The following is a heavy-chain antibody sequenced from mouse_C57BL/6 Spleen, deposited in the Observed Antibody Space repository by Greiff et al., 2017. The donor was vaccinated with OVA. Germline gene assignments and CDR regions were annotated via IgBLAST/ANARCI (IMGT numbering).Heavy chain of an antibody. J-gene: IGHJ2*01. CDR1: GYAFSSSW. D-gene: IGHD2-2*01. V-gene: IGHV1-82*01. Sequence: VQRVESGPELVKPGASVKISCKASGYAFSSSWMNWVKQRPGKGLEWIGRIYPGDGDTNYNGKFKGKATLTADKSSSTAYMQLSSLTSEDSAVYFCALTMVTTFDYWGQGTTLTVSS. CDR2: IYPGDGDT. CDR3: ALTMVTTFDY.